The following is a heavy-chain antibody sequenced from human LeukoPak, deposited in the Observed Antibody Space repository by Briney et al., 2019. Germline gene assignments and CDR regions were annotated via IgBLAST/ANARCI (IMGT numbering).Heavy chain of an antibody. CDR1: GGSISSSY. V-gene: IGHV4-59*08. Sequence: SQTLPLTSIVSGGSISSSYWGWIRQPPGKVREWIGSIHYSGSAIYNPSLKSRVTISVDTSKSQFSLNMISVTAAYTAVYYCARHSGVGFLWGHGTLVTVSS. J-gene: IGHJ4*01. CDR3: ARHSGVGFL. D-gene: IGHD6-25*01. CDR2: IHYSGSA.